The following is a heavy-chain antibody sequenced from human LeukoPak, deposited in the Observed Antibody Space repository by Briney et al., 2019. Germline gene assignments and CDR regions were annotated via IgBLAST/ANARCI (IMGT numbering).Heavy chain of an antibody. Sequence: PGGSLRLSCAASGFILSTHGMHWVRQAPGKWLEWVAGMWYDGSREDYADSVKGRFTISRDMSKNTLNLQMNSLRVEDTAMFYCARDLSFGSLDFRGQGTLVTVSS. J-gene: IGHJ4*02. V-gene: IGHV3-33*01. CDR2: MWYDGSRE. D-gene: IGHD1-26*01. CDR1: GFILSTHG. CDR3: ARDLSFGSLDF.